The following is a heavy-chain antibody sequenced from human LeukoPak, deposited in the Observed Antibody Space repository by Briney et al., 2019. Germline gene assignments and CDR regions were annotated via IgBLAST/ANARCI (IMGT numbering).Heavy chain of an antibody. V-gene: IGHV3-66*01. CDR3: ARDYYDSSGYYPDAFDL. CDR1: GFTVSSNY. Sequence: GGSLRLSCAASGFTVSSNYMRWVRQAPGQGLEWVSVIYSGGSTYYADSVKGRFTISRDNSKNTLYLQMNSLRAEDTAVYYCARDYYDSSGYYPDAFDLWGQGTMVSVSS. D-gene: IGHD3-22*01. CDR2: IYSGGST. J-gene: IGHJ3*01.